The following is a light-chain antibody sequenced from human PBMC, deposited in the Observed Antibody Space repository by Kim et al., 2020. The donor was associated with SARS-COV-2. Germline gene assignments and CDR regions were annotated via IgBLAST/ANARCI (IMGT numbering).Light chain of an antibody. Sequence: VALGQTVRITCQGASLRSYYASWYQQKPGQAPVLVIYGKNNRPSGIPDRFSGSSSGNTASLTITGAQAEDEADYYCNSRDSSGNLVFGGGTQLTVL. CDR1: SLRSYY. V-gene: IGLV3-19*01. CDR2: GKN. CDR3: NSRDSSGNLV. J-gene: IGLJ2*01.